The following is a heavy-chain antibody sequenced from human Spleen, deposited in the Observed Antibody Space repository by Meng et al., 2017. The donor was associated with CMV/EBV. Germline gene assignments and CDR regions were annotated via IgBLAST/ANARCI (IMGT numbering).Heavy chain of an antibody. CDR1: GFTFSSYG. CDR3: ARETDCSSTTCRRGNLDYLDH. Sequence: GESLKISCAASGFTFSSYGMHWVRQAPGKGLEWVANIRQDGGETYYVDSVKGRFTVSRDNAKKSLFLQMNSLRADDTAVYYCARETDCSSTTCRRGNLDYLDHWGQGTLVTVSS. V-gene: IGHV3-7*01. J-gene: IGHJ4*02. D-gene: IGHD2-2*01. CDR2: IRQDGGET.